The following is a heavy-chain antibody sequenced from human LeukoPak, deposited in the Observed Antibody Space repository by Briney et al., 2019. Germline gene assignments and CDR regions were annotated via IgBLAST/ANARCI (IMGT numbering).Heavy chain of an antibody. D-gene: IGHD6-19*01. CDR2: IKEDGSER. CDR1: GFTFSTYW. Sequence: GGSLRLSCAASGFTFSTYWMSWVRQAPGKGLEWVANIKEDGSERYYVDSVKGRFTISRDNAKNLLYLQMNSLRAEDTAVYYCASGKQWLVGGDAFDIWGQGTMVTVSS. J-gene: IGHJ3*02. V-gene: IGHV3-7*01. CDR3: ASGKQWLVGGDAFDI.